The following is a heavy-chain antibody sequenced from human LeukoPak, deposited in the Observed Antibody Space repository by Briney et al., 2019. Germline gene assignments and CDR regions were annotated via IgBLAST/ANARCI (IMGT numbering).Heavy chain of an antibody. CDR2: INHSGST. CDR3: ARVTGYRIEDYFDY. V-gene: IGHV4-34*01. CDR1: GGSFSGYY. Sequence: PSETLSLTCAVYGGSFSGYYWSWIRQPPGKGLEWIGEINHSGSTNYNPSLKSRVTISVDTSKNQSSLKLRSVTAADTAVYYCARVTGYRIEDYFDYWGQGTLVTVSS. J-gene: IGHJ4*02. D-gene: IGHD6-13*01.